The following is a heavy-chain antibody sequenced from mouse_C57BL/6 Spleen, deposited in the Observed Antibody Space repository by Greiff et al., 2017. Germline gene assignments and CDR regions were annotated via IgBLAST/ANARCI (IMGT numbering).Heavy chain of an antibody. CDR2: IDPSDSYT. J-gene: IGHJ3*01. D-gene: IGHD2-13*01. Sequence: QVQLQQSGAELVKPGASVKLSCKASGYTFTSYWMQWVKQRPGQGLEWIGEIDPSDSYTNYNQKFKGKATLTVDTASSTAYMQLSSLTSEDSAVYCCARGDAWFAYWGQGTLVTVSA. CDR1: GYTFTSYW. CDR3: ARGDAWFAY. V-gene: IGHV1-50*01.